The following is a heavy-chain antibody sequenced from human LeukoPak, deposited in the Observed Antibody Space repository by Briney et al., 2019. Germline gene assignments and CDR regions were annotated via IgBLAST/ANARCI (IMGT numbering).Heavy chain of an antibody. CDR2: IYHSGST. V-gene: IGHV4-38-2*01. D-gene: IGHD6-13*01. Sequence: SETLSLTCAVSGYSLSSGYYWGWIRPPPGKGLERIGSIYHSGSTYYNPSLKSRVTISVDTSKNQFSLKLSSVTAADTAVYYCARVAGMYSSSWYYFDYWGQGTLVTVSS. CDR1: GYSLSSGYY. CDR3: ARVAGMYSSSWYYFDY. J-gene: IGHJ4*02.